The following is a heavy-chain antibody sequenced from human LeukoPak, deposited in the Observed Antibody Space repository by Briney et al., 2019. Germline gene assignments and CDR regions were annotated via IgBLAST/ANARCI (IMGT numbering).Heavy chain of an antibody. D-gene: IGHD2-15*01. CDR2: IVPIFGTS. J-gene: IGHJ5*02. Sequence: SVTVSCKASGGTFSSYAISWVRQAPGQGLEWMGGIVPIFGTSNYAQKFQGRVTITADEAKTTAYMELSSLRSEDTAIYYCARAGGFCSGGSCYSWFDPWGQGTLVAVSS. V-gene: IGHV1-69*13. CDR1: GGTFSSYA. CDR3: ARAGGFCSGGSCYSWFDP.